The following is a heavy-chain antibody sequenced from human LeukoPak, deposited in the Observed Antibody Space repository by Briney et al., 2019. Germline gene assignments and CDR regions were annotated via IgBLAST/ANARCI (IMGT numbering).Heavy chain of an antibody. V-gene: IGHV3-53*05. D-gene: IGHD6-19*01. CDR3: AKDIPSSSGWYGGAFDI. CDR2: IYSGGST. CDR1: GFTVSSNY. J-gene: IGHJ3*02. Sequence: PGGSLRLSCAASGFTVSSNYMSWVRQAPGKGLEWVSVIYSGGSTYYADSVRGRFTISRDNSKNSLYLQMNSLRAEDTALYYCAKDIPSSSGWYGGAFDIWGQGTMVTVSS.